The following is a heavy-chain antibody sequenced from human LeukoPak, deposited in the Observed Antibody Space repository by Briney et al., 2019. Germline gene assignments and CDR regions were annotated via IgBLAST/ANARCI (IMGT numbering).Heavy chain of an antibody. Sequence: GASVKVSCKASGYTFSSYGITWVRQAPGQGLEWMGWISAYNGNTNYAQNLQGRVTMTTDTSTSTAYLELKRLNSDDTAVYYCARACGSYCSSSSCNDAFDIWGQGTMVTVSS. CDR1: GYTFSSYG. CDR3: ARACGSYCSSSSCNDAFDI. J-gene: IGHJ3*02. D-gene: IGHD2-2*01. CDR2: ISAYNGNT. V-gene: IGHV1-18*01.